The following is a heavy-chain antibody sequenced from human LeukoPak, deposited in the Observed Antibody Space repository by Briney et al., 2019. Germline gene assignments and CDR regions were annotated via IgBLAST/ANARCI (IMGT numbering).Heavy chain of an antibody. CDR3: ATVPYCGGDCYTPPEFDY. Sequence: GASVKVSCKVSGHTLTELSMHWVRQAPGKGLEWMGGFDPEDGETIYAQKFQGRVTMTEDTSTDTAYMELSSLRSEDTAVYYCATVPYCGGDCYTPPEFDYWGQGTLVTVSS. D-gene: IGHD2-21*02. CDR1: GHTLTELS. CDR2: FDPEDGET. V-gene: IGHV1-24*01. J-gene: IGHJ4*02.